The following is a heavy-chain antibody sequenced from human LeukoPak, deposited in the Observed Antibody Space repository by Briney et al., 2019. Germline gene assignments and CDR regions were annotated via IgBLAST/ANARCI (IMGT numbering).Heavy chain of an antibody. D-gene: IGHD6-19*01. CDR3: AKGYSSGWYSSDY. CDR1: GLTFGSYA. Sequence: PGGSLRLSCAASGLTFGSYAMNWVRQAPGKGLEWVSAITGTGNITGYADSVKGRFTISRDNSKNTLYLQMTSLRVEDTAVYYCAKGYSSGWYSSDYWGQGTLVTVSS. J-gene: IGHJ4*02. CDR2: ITGTGNIT. V-gene: IGHV3-23*01.